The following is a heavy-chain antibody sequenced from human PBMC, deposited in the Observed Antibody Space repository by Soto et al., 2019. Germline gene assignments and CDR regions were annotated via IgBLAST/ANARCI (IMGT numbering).Heavy chain of an antibody. CDR1: GFTFSSYA. CDR3: AKVAAAMVSYYYYGMDV. Sequence: GGSLRLSCSASGFTFSSYAMHWVRQAPGKGLEYVSAISSNGGSTYYADSVKGRFTISRDNSKNTLYLQMNSLRAEDTAVYYCAKVAAAMVSYYYYGMDVWGQGTTVTVSS. CDR2: ISSNGGST. J-gene: IGHJ6*02. D-gene: IGHD5-18*01. V-gene: IGHV3-64*04.